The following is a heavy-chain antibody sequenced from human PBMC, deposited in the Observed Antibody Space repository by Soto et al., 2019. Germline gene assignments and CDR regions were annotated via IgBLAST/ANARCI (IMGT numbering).Heavy chain of an antibody. CDR2: ISDDGKNT. V-gene: IGHV3-74*03. J-gene: IGHJ4*02. Sequence: EVQLEQSGGGLVQPGESLRLCCAASGFVFSVYYMHWFRQVPGKAPVWVARISDDGKNTTYADSEKGRFTISRDNAKDTVYLQMCNLRPEDTAVYYCTRGPRPSSIGTGAYWGRGTQVTVSS. CDR3: TRGPRPSSIGTGAY. CDR1: GFVFSVYY. D-gene: IGHD1-1*01.